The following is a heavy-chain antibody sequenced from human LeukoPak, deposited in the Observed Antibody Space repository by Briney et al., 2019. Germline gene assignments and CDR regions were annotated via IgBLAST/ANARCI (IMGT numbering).Heavy chain of an antibody. V-gene: IGHV4-61*02. CDR1: GGSISSGSYY. J-gene: IGHJ4*02. Sequence: SQTLSLTCTVSGGSISSGSYYWSWIRQPAGKGLEWIGRIYTSGNTNYNPSLKSRVTMSVDTSKNQFSLKLSSVTAADTAVYCCARDKGGPPDYWGQGTLVTVSS. CDR2: IYTSGNT. CDR3: ARDKGGPPDY.